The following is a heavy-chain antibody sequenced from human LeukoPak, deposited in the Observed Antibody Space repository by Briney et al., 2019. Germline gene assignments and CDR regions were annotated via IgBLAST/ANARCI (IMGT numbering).Heavy chain of an antibody. CDR3: ARQTRELLFVRRDWFAP. Sequence: PSETLSLTCAVYGGSLSGYSWSWIRQPPGKGLEWIGEINHSGSTNYNPSLKSRVTISVDTSKNQFSLKLSSVTAAHTAVYYCARQTRELLFVRRDWFAPWGQGTLVTVSS. CDR1: GGSLSGYS. V-gene: IGHV4-34*01. CDR2: INHSGST. J-gene: IGHJ5*02. D-gene: IGHD1-26*01.